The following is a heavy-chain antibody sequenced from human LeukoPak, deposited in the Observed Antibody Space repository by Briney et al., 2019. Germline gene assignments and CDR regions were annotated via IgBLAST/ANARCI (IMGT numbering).Heavy chain of an antibody. Sequence: ASVKVSCKASGYTFTGYYMHWVRQAPGQGLEWMGWINPNSGGTNYAQKFQGWVTMTRDTSISTAYMELSRLRSDDTAVYYCARLNPTTVTSGDYYYGMDVWGQGTTVTVSS. CDR3: ARLNPTTVTSGDYYYGMDV. CDR2: INPNSGGT. V-gene: IGHV1-2*04. D-gene: IGHD4-17*01. CDR1: GYTFTGYY. J-gene: IGHJ6*02.